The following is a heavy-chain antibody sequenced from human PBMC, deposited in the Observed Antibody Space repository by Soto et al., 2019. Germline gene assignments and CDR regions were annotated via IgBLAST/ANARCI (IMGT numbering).Heavy chain of an antibody. CDR2: ISNSGDNT. V-gene: IGHV3-23*01. CDR1: GFTFSSYA. CDR3: AKKDYYMDV. J-gene: IGHJ6*03. Sequence: GGSLRLSCAASGFTFSSYAMSWVRQAPGKGLEWVSAISNSGDNTYYADSVKGRFTISRDNSKSTLFLQMHTLGAEDTAVYYCAKKDYYMDVWGKGTTVTVSS.